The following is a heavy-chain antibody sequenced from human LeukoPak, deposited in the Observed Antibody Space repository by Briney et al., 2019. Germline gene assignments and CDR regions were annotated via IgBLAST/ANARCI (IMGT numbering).Heavy chain of an antibody. V-gene: IGHV4-59*01. J-gene: IGHJ4*02. D-gene: IGHD6-13*01. CDR2: IYYSGST. CDR3: ARDRPGGSSLDY. CDR1: GGSISSYY. Sequence: SETLSLTCTVSGGSISSYYWSWIRQPPGKGLEWIGYIYYSGSTNYNPSLKSRVTISVDTSKNQFSLNLSFVTAADTAVYYCARDRPGGSSLDYWGQGTLVTVSS.